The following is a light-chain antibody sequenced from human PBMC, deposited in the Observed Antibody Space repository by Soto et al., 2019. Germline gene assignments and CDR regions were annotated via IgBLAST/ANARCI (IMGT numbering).Light chain of an antibody. CDR3: QQYCSSPYT. Sequence: EILLTQSPGTLSLSPGERATLSCRASQSVRNSYLAWYQQKPGQAPRLLIYGASGSATGIPDRFIGSGSGTDFTLTISRLEPEEFAVYYCQQYCSSPYTFGQGTKLEI. J-gene: IGKJ2*01. CDR1: QSVRNSY. CDR2: GAS. V-gene: IGKV3-20*01.